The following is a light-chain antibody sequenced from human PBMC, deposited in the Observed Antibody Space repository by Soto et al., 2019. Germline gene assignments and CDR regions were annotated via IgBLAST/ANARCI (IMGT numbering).Light chain of an antibody. V-gene: IGLV7-46*01. J-gene: IGLJ2*01. CDR3: LLYYSGPRPV. CDR2: DTD. CDR1: TGAVTSGHY. Sequence: QAVVTQEPSLTVSPGGTVTLTCGSSTGAVTSGHYPYWFQQKPGQAPRTLIYDTDNKHSWTPARFSGSLLGGKAALTLSGAQPEDEAEYYCLLYYSGPRPVFGGGTKLTVL.